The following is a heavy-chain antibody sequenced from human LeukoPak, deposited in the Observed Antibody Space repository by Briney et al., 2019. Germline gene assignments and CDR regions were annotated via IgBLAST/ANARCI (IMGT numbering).Heavy chain of an antibody. V-gene: IGHV3-21*01. CDR2: ISSVSTYI. J-gene: IGHJ4*02. CDR3: ARDWDSYGLFDY. CDR1: GFNFNTYS. D-gene: IGHD5-18*01. Sequence: GGSLRLSCAASGFNFNTYSMNWVRQAPGKGLEWVSGISSVSTYIYYADSVKGRFTISRDNAKNSLYLQMNSLRAEDTAVYYCARDWDSYGLFDYWGQGTLVTVSS.